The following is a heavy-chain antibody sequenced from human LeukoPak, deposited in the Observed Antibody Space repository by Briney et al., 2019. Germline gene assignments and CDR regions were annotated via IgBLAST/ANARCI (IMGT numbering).Heavy chain of an antibody. CDR3: ARDGDSSGYYPQFDY. D-gene: IGHD3-22*01. J-gene: IGHJ4*02. V-gene: IGHV3-30*04. CDR2: ISYDGSNK. CDR1: GFTFSSYA. Sequence: GGSLRLSCAASGFTFSSYAMHWVRQAPGKGLEWVAVISYDGSNKYYADSVKDRFTISRDNYKNTLYLQMNSLRAEDTAVYYCARDGDSSGYYPQFDYWGQGTLVTVYS.